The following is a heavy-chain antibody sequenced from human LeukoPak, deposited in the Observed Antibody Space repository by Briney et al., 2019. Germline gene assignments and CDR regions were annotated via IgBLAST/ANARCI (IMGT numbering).Heavy chain of an antibody. CDR1: GFTFSSYW. D-gene: IGHD2-2*01. CDR2: INSDGITT. Sequence: GGSLRLSCAASGFTFSSYWMHWVRQAPGKGLGWVSRINSDGITTNYADSVKGRFTISRDKAKNTLYLQMNSLRADDTAVYYCARTPYCSSTTCEDFDYWGQGTLVTVSS. CDR3: ARTPYCSSTTCEDFDY. J-gene: IGHJ4*02. V-gene: IGHV3-74*01.